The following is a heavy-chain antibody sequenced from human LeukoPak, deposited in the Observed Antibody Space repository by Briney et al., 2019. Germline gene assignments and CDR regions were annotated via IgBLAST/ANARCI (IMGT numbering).Heavy chain of an antibody. CDR2: ISHDGSKK. J-gene: IGHJ3*01. D-gene: IGHD3-3*01. CDR1: GVTFSRNA. Sequence: GGSLRLSCAASGVTFSRNAIHWVRRAPGKGLEWVSFISHDGSKKYYAESVEGRFSVSRDNSKSTVYLQMNSVRTEDTAVYYCARVLRFLEWQQGAFNFWGQGTMVAVSS. V-gene: IGHV3-30*01. CDR3: ARVLRFLEWQQGAFNF.